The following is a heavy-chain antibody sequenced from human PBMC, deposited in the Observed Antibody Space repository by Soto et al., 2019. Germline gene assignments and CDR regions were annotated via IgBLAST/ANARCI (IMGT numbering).Heavy chain of an antibody. J-gene: IGHJ4*02. CDR2: IIPTFGTA. D-gene: IGHD3-22*01. V-gene: IGHV1-69*01. CDR3: AGGGSGYVWFNEF. Sequence: QEQLVQSGAEVKKPGSSVKVSCKASGGIFSSYAISWVRQAPGQGLEWRGGIIPTFGTATYAQKFQGRVTIPADESTNTAFMELRSLKSVNTAIYYCAGGGSGYVWFNEFWGQVTLVTVSS. CDR1: GGIFSSYA.